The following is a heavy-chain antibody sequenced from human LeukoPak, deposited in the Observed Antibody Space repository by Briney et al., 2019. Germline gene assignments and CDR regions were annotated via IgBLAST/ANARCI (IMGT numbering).Heavy chain of an antibody. CDR3: ARDQPLHSSGWFDP. CDR2: ISAYNGNT. J-gene: IGHJ5*02. V-gene: IGHV1-18*01. CDR1: GYTFTSYG. Sequence: ASVKVSCKASGYTFTSYGISWVRQAPGQGLEWMGWISAYNGNTNYAQKLQGRVTMTTDTSTSTAYMELRSLRSDDTAVYYCARDQPLHSSGWFDPWGQGTLVTVSS. D-gene: IGHD6-19*01.